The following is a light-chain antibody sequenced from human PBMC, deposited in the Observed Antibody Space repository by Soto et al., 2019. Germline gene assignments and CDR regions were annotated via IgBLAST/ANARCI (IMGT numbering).Light chain of an antibody. CDR2: FAS. J-gene: IGKJ1*01. CDR1: QLIRSD. CDR3: LQDYNYPQT. V-gene: IGKV1-6*01. Sequence: IQMTQSPSSLSASVGERVTITCRASQLIRSDLGWYQQKPGEVPRLLIHFASTLQSGVPSRFSGSASGTDFTLTISSLQPEDSATYYCLQDYNYPQTFGQGTKVEIK.